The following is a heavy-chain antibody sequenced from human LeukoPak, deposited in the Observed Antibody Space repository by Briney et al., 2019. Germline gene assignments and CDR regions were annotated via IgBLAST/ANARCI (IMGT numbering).Heavy chain of an antibody. J-gene: IGHJ6*02. V-gene: IGHV1-46*01. CDR3: ARAISPVAYYGTAV. Sequence: AAVRVSSKASGYTFTIYSVHWVRQAPGQGGEWRGIINPSGGSTSYTQKFQGTLTLTRDPSTRTVYMQLRSLRSEDPAVYYCARAISPVAYYGTAVWGQGTTVTVSS. CDR1: GYTFTIYS. D-gene: IGHD3-3*01. CDR2: INPSGGST.